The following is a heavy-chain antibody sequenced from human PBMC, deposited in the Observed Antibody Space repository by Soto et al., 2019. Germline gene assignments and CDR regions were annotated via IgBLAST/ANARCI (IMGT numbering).Heavy chain of an antibody. J-gene: IGHJ4*02. V-gene: IGHV3-7*01. CDR1: GFTFSSFT. D-gene: IGHD5-18*01. CDR3: ARSPDSALAPYFDS. CDR2: IREDGSKK. Sequence: GGSLRLSCAASGFTFSSFTMTWVRQAPWKGLEWVANIREDGSKKFYVDSVKGRFTISRDNTENSVYLQMNSLRVEDTAIYYCARSPDSALAPYFDSWDQGALVTVSS.